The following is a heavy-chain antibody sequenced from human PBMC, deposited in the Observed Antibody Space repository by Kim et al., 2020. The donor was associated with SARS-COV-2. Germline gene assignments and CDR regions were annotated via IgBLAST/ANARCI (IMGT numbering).Heavy chain of an antibody. CDR1: GFTFDDYA. CDR2: ISWNSGSI. V-gene: IGHV3-9*01. CDR3: AKEENVYFDY. D-gene: IGHD1-1*01. Sequence: GGSLRLSCAASGFTFDDYAMHWVRQAPGKGLEWVSGISWNSGSIGYADSVKGRFTISRDNAKNSLYLQMNSLRAEDTALYYCAKEENVYFDYWGQGTLVTVSS. J-gene: IGHJ4*02.